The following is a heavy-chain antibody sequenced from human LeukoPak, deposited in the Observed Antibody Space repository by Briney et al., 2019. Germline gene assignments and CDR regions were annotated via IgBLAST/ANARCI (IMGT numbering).Heavy chain of an antibody. CDR2: IYSSGST. CDR3: ARKLASSTLKAGAFGI. Sequence: PLETLSLTCTVSGGSISNWYWSWFRQPAGKGLEWIGRIYSSGSTIYNPSLKSRVTMSVDTSTNQISLRLTSVTAADTAMYYCARKLASSTLKAGAFGIWGQGTMVTVSS. CDR1: GGSISNWY. J-gene: IGHJ3*02. V-gene: IGHV4-4*07. D-gene: IGHD2-2*01.